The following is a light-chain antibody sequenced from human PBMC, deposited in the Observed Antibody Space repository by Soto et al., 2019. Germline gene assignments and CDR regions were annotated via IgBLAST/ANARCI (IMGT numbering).Light chain of an antibody. CDR3: ASYTTSSTYV. J-gene: IGLJ1*01. CDR1: SSDVGGFNY. V-gene: IGLV2-14*03. Sequence: ALTQPASGSVSPGQSIAISCTGTSSDVGGFNYVSWYQQHPGKAPKLLIYDVTSRPSGVSDRFSGSKSANTASLTISGLQAEDEADYYCASYTTSSTYVFGTGTKVTVL. CDR2: DVT.